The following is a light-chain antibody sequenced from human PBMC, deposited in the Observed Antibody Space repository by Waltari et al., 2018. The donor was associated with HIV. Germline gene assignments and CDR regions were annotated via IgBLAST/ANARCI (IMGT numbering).Light chain of an antibody. CDR2: KDT. Sequence: SYELTQPSSMSVSPGQTARITCSGDVLAKNYARWFQQKPGQAPVLLIYKDTERPSGIPGRFAGSSSGTTVTLTISGAQVDDEADYYCYSAADNMGVFGGGTKLTVL. CDR1: VLAKNY. CDR3: YSAADNMGV. V-gene: IGLV3-27*01. J-gene: IGLJ3*02.